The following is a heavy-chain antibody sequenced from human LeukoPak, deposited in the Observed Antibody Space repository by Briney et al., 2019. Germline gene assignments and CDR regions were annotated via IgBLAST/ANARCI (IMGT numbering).Heavy chain of an antibody. D-gene: IGHD2/OR15-2a*01. Sequence: GGSLRLSCAASGFTFTNYWMSWVRQAPGKGLELVANIKQDRSEKYYVDSVKGRFTISRDNAKNSLYLQMNSLRAEDTAVYYCASVSSATFDYWSQGTLVTVSS. CDR3: ASVSSATFDY. CDR2: IKQDRSEK. V-gene: IGHV3-7*01. J-gene: IGHJ4*02. CDR1: GFTFTNYW.